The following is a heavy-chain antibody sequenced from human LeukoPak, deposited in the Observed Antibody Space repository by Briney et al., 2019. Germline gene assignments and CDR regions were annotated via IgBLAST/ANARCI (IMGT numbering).Heavy chain of an antibody. V-gene: IGHV3-64*01. CDR3: ARISIAAAGVDY. CDR1: GFTFSSYT. J-gene: IGHJ4*02. CDR2: ISSNGDST. Sequence: GGSLRLSCAASGFTFSSYTMHWVRQAPGKGLEYVSAISSNGDSTYYANSVKGRFTISRDNSKNTLYLQMGSLRAEDMAVYYCARISIAAAGVDYWGQGTLVTVSS. D-gene: IGHD6-13*01.